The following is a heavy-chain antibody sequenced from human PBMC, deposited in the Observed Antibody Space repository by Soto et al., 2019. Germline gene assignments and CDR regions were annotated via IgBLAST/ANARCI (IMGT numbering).Heavy chain of an antibody. CDR1: GGTFSSYA. CDR2: IIPIFGPA. D-gene: IGHD3-22*01. J-gene: IGHJ1*01. CDR3: AREGYYDSSGYYYAPKYFQH. Sequence: QVQLVQSGAEVKKPGSSVKVSCKASGGTFSSYAISWVRQAPGQGLEWMGGIIPIFGPANYAQKFQGRITITADESTSTAYMELSSLRSEDTAVYYCAREGYYDSSGYYYAPKYFQHWGQGTLVTVSS. V-gene: IGHV1-69*01.